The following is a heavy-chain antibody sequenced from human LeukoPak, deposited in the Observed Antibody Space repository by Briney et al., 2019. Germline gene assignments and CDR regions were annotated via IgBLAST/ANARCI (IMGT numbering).Heavy chain of an antibody. CDR2: ISGGGGST. CDR1: GFTFSSYA. V-gene: IGHV3-23*01. Sequence: GGSLRLSCAASGFTFSSYAMSWVRQAPGKGLEWVSAISGGGGSTYYADSVKGRFTISKDNSKNTLYVQMNSLRAEDTAVYYCAKAVYTTGWFDPWGQGTLVTVSS. CDR3: AKAVYTTGWFDP. D-gene: IGHD4-17*01. J-gene: IGHJ5*02.